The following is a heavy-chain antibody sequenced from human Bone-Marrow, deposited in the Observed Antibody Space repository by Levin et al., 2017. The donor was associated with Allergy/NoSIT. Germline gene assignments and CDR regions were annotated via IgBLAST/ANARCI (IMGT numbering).Heavy chain of an antibody. J-gene: IGHJ4*02. Sequence: LSLTCAASGFTFSGYWMTWVRQAPGKGLEWVANIKQDGSEKYYVDSVKGRFTISRDNAKNSLYLQMNSLRAADTAVYFCARGFDSDSSGFFPPEFDYWGQGTLVTVSS. CDR2: IKQDGSEK. D-gene: IGHD3-22*01. CDR1: GFTFSGYW. V-gene: IGHV3-7*01. CDR3: ARGFDSDSSGFFPPEFDY.